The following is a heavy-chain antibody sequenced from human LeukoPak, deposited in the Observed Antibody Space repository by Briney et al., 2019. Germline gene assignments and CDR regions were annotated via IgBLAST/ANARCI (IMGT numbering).Heavy chain of an antibody. J-gene: IGHJ4*02. CDR2: ICTSGST. CDR1: GGSISSYN. V-gene: IGHV4-4*07. D-gene: IGHD2-2*01. Sequence: PSETLSLTCTVSGGSISSYNWSWIRQPAGKGLEWIGRICTSGSTNYNPSLKSRVTMSVDTSKNQFSLKLSSVTAADTAVYYCASISDCSSTSCPTSFDYWGQGTLVTVSS. CDR3: ASISDCSSTSCPTSFDY.